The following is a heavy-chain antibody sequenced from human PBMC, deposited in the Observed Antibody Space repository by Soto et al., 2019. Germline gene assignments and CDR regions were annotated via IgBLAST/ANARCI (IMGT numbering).Heavy chain of an antibody. CDR3: ARHRRYYDSSGYYIDY. J-gene: IGHJ4*02. D-gene: IGHD3-22*01. Sequence: SGTLSLTCTVSGGSISSSSYYWGWIRQPPGKGLEWIGSIYYSGSTYYNPSLKSRVTISVDTSKNQFSLKLSSVTAADTAVYYCARHRRYYDSSGYYIDYWGQGTLVTVSS. CDR2: IYYSGST. V-gene: IGHV4-39*01. CDR1: GGSISSSSYY.